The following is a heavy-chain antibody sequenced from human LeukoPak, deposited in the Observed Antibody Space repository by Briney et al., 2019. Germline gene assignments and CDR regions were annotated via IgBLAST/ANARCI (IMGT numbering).Heavy chain of an antibody. V-gene: IGHV3-7*01. CDR3: AREGRFKAQHLFDY. CDR2: IKQDGSEK. CDR1: GFTFSSYE. D-gene: IGHD2-2*01. Sequence: GGSLRLSCAASGFTFSSYEMNWVRQAPGKGLEWVANIKQDGSEKYYVDSVKGRFIISRDNAKNSPYLQMNSLRAEDTAVYYCAREGRFKAQHLFDYWGQGTMVTVSS. J-gene: IGHJ4*02.